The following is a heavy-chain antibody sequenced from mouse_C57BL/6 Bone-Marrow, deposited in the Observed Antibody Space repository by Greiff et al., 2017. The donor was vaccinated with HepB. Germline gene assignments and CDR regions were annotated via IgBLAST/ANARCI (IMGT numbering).Heavy chain of an antibody. CDR3: TTEGYGYDCWFAY. CDR1: GFNIKDDY. Sequence: VQLQQSGAELVRPGASVKLSCTASGFNIKDDYLHWVQQSPEQGLEWIGWIAPENGDTAYASKFQGKTTITADTSSNTAYLQISSLTSEDTAVYYCTTEGYGYDCWFAYWGQGTLVTVSA. CDR2: IAPENGDT. V-gene: IGHV14-4*01. J-gene: IGHJ3*01. D-gene: IGHD2-2*01.